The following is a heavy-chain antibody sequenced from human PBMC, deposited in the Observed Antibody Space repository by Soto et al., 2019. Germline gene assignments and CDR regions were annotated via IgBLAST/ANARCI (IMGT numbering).Heavy chain of an antibody. J-gene: IGHJ3*02. D-gene: IGHD3-22*01. V-gene: IGHV3-11*01. CDR2: ISSSGSTI. CDR1: GFTFSDYY. Sequence: QVQLVESGGGLVKPGGSLRLYCAASGFTFSDYYMSWIRQAPGKGLEWVSYISSSGSTIYYADSVKGRFTISRDNAKNSLYLQMNSLRAEHTAVYYCARDPNYYDSSGQEDAFDIWGQGTMVTVSS. CDR3: ARDPNYYDSSGQEDAFDI.